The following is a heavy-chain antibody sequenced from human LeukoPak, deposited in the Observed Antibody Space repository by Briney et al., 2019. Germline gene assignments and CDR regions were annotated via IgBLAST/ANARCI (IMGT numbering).Heavy chain of an antibody. CDR2: INHSGST. V-gene: IGHV4-34*01. D-gene: IGHD1-26*01. CDR3: ARGVMSGSYYYYYYMDV. Sequence: SETLSLTCAVYGGSFSGYYWSWIRQPPGKGLEWIGEINHSGSTNYNPSLKSRVTISVDTSKNQFSLKLSSVTAADTAVYYCARGVMSGSYYYYYYMDVWGKGTTVTVSS. CDR1: GGSFSGYY. J-gene: IGHJ6*03.